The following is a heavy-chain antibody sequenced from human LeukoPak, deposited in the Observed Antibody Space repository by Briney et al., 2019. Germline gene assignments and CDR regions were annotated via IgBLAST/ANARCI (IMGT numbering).Heavy chain of an antibody. Sequence: GGSLRLSCAASGFTFSSYSMTWVRQAPGKGLEWVSSITSGTSYIYNAYYADSVKGRFTISRDSAKNSLYLQMNSLRAEDTAVYYCARAMDSSSWPLNYWGRGTLVTVSS. CDR1: GFTFSSYS. CDR3: ARAMDSSSWPLNY. V-gene: IGHV3-21*01. J-gene: IGHJ4*02. CDR2: ITSGTSYIYNA. D-gene: IGHD6-13*01.